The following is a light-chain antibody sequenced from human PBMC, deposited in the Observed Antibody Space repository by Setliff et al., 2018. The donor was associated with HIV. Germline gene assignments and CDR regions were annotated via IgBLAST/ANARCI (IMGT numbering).Light chain of an antibody. CDR1: QYIDTY. Sequence: DIQMIQSPSSLSASVGDRVTITCRASQYIDTYLNWYQQRPGKGPKVLIYAASSLQSGVPSRFSGSGSGTDFTLTLSSLQPEDFATYYCQQSYSFPITFGQGTRLEIK. CDR2: AAS. V-gene: IGKV1-39*01. J-gene: IGKJ5*01. CDR3: QQSYSFPIT.